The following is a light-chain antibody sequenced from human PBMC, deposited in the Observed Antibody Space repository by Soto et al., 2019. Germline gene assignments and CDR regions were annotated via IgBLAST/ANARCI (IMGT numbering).Light chain of an antibody. CDR3: QSYDSRLTAYV. V-gene: IGLV1-44*01. Sequence: QSVLTQPPSASGTPGQRVTISCSGSSSNIGSNTVNWYQQLPGTAPKLLMYSNNQRPSGVPDRFSGSKSGTSASLAITGLQAEDEAHYYCQSYDSRLTAYVFGSGTKLTVL. J-gene: IGLJ1*01. CDR1: SSNIGSNT. CDR2: SNN.